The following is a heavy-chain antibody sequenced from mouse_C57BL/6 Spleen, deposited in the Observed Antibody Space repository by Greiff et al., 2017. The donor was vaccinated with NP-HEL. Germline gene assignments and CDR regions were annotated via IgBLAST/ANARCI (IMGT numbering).Heavy chain of an antibody. V-gene: IGHV1-61*01. CDR2: IYPSDSET. CDR1: GYTFTSYW. J-gene: IGHJ1*03. D-gene: IGHD1-1*01. Sequence: QVQLQQSGAELVRPGSSVKLSCKASGYTFTSYWMDWVKQRSGQGLEWIGNIYPSDSETHYNQKFKDKATLTVDKSSSTAYMQLSSLTSEDSAVYYCARDYYGSYWYFDVWGTGTTVTVSS. CDR3: ARDYYGSYWYFDV.